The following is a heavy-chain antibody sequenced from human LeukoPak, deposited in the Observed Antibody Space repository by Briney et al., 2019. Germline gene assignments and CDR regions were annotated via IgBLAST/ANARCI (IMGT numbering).Heavy chain of an antibody. Sequence: GGSLRLSCAASGFTFSCYRRNWVRQAPGKGLEWVSYISSSSSTIYYADSVKGRFTISRDNAKNSLYLQMNSLRDEDTAVYYCARDTAMVAATPLDYWGQGTLVTVSS. CDR2: ISSSSSTI. D-gene: IGHD2-15*01. V-gene: IGHV3-48*02. CDR3: ARDTAMVAATPLDY. CDR1: GFTFSCYR. J-gene: IGHJ4*02.